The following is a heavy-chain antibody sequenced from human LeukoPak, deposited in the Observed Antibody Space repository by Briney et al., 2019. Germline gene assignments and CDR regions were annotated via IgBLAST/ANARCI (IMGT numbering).Heavy chain of an antibody. CDR1: GYTFSSYG. CDR3: ARSSLGTITAGPFDY. CDR2: ISGYNGNA. V-gene: IGHV1-18*01. Sequence: ASVKVSCKASGYTFSSYGIAWVRQAPGQGLEWMGWISGYNGNANYAQKLQGRVSMTTDTSTTTAYMELRSLTSDDTALYYCARSSLGTITAGPFDYWGQGTLVTVSS. D-gene: IGHD5-12*01. J-gene: IGHJ4*02.